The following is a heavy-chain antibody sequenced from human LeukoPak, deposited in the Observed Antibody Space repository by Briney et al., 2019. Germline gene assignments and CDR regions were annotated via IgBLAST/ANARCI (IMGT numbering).Heavy chain of an antibody. CDR1: GFTFSSYA. Sequence: GRSLRLSCAASGFTFSSYAMHWVRQAPGKGLEWVAVISYDGSNKYYADSVKGRFTISRDNSKNTLYLQMNSLRAEDTAVYYCARQVNRYCCGMDVWGQGTTVTVSS. D-gene: IGHD2-15*01. J-gene: IGHJ6*02. CDR3: ARQVNRYCCGMDV. V-gene: IGHV3-30-3*01. CDR2: ISYDGSNK.